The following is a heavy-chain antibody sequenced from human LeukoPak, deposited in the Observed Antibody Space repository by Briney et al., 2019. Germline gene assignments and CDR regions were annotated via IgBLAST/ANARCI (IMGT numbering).Heavy chain of an antibody. V-gene: IGHV4-4*02. Sequence: SETLSLTCAVSGGSISSINWWSWVRQPPGKGLEWIGEIYHSGSTNYNPSLKSRVTISVDKSKNQFSLKLSSVTAADTAVYYCARDSDYDYVWGSYRRRSPGAFDIWGQGTKVTVSS. CDR1: GGSISSINW. J-gene: IGHJ3*02. D-gene: IGHD3-16*02. CDR3: ARDSDYDYVWGSYRRRSPGAFDI. CDR2: IYHSGST.